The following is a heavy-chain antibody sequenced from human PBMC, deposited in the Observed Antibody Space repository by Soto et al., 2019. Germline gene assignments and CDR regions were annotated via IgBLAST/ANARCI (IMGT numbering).Heavy chain of an antibody. CDR2: ITQSSTYT. CDR1: GFTFGAYS. Sequence: GGSLRLSCPASGFTFGAYSMSWVRQAPGKALEWVSCITQSSTYTHYADSVKGRFTISRDDSRNTLYLQMNSLRADDTAVYYCAKDDVKGDGLWLVGNWGQGTVVTVSS. V-gene: IGHV3-23*01. D-gene: IGHD2-21*02. J-gene: IGHJ4*02. CDR3: AKDDVKGDGLWLVGN.